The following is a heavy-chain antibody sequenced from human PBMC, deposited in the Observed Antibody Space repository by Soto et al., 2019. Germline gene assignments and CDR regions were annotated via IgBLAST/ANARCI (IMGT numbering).Heavy chain of an antibody. Sequence: PSETLSLTCAVYGGSFSGYYWSWIRQPPGKGLEWIGEINHSGSTNYNPSLKSRVTISVDTSKNQFSLKLSSVTAADTAVYYCARGRGYYDILTGYYARWFDPWGQGTLVTVS. CDR3: ARGRGYYDILTGYYARWFDP. CDR2: INHSGST. D-gene: IGHD3-9*01. V-gene: IGHV4-34*01. CDR1: GGSFSGYY. J-gene: IGHJ5*02.